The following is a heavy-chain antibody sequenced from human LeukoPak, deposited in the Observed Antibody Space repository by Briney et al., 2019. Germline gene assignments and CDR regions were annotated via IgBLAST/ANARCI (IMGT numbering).Heavy chain of an antibody. J-gene: IGHJ4*02. CDR3: ARDLSHCSGGSCYSAHFDY. V-gene: IGHV3-74*01. D-gene: IGHD2-15*01. CDR1: GFTFSDYW. CDR2: INTDMSST. Sequence: GGSLRLSCAASGFTFSDYWMHWVRQAPGKGLVWVSRINTDMSSTIYTDSVKGRFTISRDNAKNTLYLQMNSLRAEDTAVYYCARDLSHCSGGSCYSAHFDYWGLGTLVTVSS.